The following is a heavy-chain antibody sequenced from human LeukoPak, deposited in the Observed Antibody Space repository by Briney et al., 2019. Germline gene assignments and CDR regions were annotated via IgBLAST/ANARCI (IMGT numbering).Heavy chain of an antibody. V-gene: IGHV3-74*03. CDR2: INSEGSST. J-gene: IGHJ6*04. CDR1: GFTFSDYY. Sequence: PGGSLRLSCAASGFTFSDYYMSWIRQAPGKGLVWVSRINSEGSSTMYADSVKGRFTVSRDNAKKTLYLQMDSLRAEDTAVYYCARGHYYGMDVWGKGTTVTVSS. CDR3: ARGHYYGMDV.